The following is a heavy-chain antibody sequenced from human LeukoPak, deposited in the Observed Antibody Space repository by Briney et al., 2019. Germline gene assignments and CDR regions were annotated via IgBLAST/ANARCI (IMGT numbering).Heavy chain of an antibody. CDR3: ARGGGYSIAAAGIIGFDY. J-gene: IGHJ4*02. D-gene: IGHD6-13*01. V-gene: IGHV1-46*01. Sequence: ASVKVSCKASGYTFTSYYMHWVRQAPGQGLEWMGIINPSGGSTSYAQKFLGRVTMTRDTSTSTVYMELSSLRSEDTAVYYCARGGGYSIAAAGIIGFDYWGQGTLVTVSS. CDR1: GYTFTSYY. CDR2: INPSGGST.